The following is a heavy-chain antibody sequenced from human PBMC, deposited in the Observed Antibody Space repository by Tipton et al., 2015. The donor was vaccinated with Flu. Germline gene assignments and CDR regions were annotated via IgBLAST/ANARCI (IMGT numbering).Heavy chain of an antibody. D-gene: IGHD3-3*01. CDR1: GDSIGSRYY. CDR2: IHRGGNT. J-gene: IGHJ4*02. CDR3: ARGYYDFWSGFYRYYFDY. V-gene: IGHV4-38-2*02. Sequence: TLSLTCSVSGDSIGSRYYWGWIRQPPGKGLEWIANIHRGGNTYYNPSLRSRVTMSIDTSNSQFSLTLSSVTAADTAVYYCARGYYDFWSGFYRYYFDYWGQGTLVTVSS.